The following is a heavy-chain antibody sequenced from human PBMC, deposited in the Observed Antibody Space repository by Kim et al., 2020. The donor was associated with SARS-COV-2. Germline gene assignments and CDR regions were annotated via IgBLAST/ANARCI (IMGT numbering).Heavy chain of an antibody. CDR1: GYSFTSYW. CDR3: APYYYDSSGYYYVVEPLPG. J-gene: IGHJ1*01. Sequence: GESLKISCKGSGYSFTSYWISWVRQMPGKGLEWMGRIDPSDSYTNYSPSFQGHVTISADKSISTAYLQWSSLKASDTAMYYCAPYYYDSSGYYYVVEPLPGWGQGTLVSVSS. D-gene: IGHD3-22*01. V-gene: IGHV5-10-1*01. CDR2: IDPSDSYT.